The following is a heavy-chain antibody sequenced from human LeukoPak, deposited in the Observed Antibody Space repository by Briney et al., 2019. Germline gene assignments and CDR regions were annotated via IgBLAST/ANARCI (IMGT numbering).Heavy chain of an antibody. CDR3: ARDPKTSDYYYGMDV. CDR1: GYTFTSYG. Sequence: RASVKVSCKASGYTFTSYGISWVRQAPGQGPEWMGWISAYNGNTNYAQKLQGRVTMTTDTSTSTAYMELRSLRSDDTAVYYCARDPKTSDYYYGMDVWGQGTTVTVSS. V-gene: IGHV1-18*01. CDR2: ISAYNGNT. J-gene: IGHJ6*02.